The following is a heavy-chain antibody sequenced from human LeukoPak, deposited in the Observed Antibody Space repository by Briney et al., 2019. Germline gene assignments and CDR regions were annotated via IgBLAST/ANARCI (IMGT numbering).Heavy chain of an antibody. CDR2: ISYDGSNK. D-gene: IGHD5-18*01. J-gene: IGHJ4*02. CDR1: GFTFSSYG. Sequence: GGSLRLSCAASGFTFSSYGMHWVRQAPGKGLEWVAVISYDGSNKYYADSVKGRFTISRDNSKNTLYLQMNSLRAEDTAVYYCAKDYHSYGLHYFDYWGQGTLVTVSS. CDR3: AKDYHSYGLHYFDY. V-gene: IGHV3-30*18.